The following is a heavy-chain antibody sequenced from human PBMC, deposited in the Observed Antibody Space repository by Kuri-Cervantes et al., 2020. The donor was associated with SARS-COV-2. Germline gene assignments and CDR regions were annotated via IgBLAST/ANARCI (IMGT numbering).Heavy chain of an antibody. V-gene: IGHV4-34*01. D-gene: IGHD2-2*01. Sequence: SETLSLTCAVYGGSFSGYYWSWIRQPPGKGLEWIGEINHSGSTNYNPSLKSRVTISVDTPKNQFSLKLSSVTAADTAVYYCARGQYCSSTSCYFIGAFDIWGQGTMVTVSS. CDR1: GGSFSGYY. J-gene: IGHJ3*02. CDR2: INHSGST. CDR3: ARGQYCSSTSCYFIGAFDI.